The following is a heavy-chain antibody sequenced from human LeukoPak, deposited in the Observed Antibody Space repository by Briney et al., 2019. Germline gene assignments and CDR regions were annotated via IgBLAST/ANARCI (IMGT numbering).Heavy chain of an antibody. CDR1: GYTFTGYY. CDR2: INPNSGGT. Sequence: ASVKVSCKASGYTFTGYYMHWVRQAPGQGLEWIGWINPNSGGTNYAQKFQGRVTMTRDTSISTAYMELSRLRSDDTAVYYCARDFYGSGSYYNDPFDYWGQGTLVTVSS. J-gene: IGHJ4*02. V-gene: IGHV1-2*02. D-gene: IGHD3-10*01. CDR3: ARDFYGSGSYYNDPFDY.